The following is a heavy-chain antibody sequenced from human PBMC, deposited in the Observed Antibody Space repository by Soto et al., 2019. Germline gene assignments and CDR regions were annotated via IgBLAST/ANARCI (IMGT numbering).Heavy chain of an antibody. D-gene: IGHD3-3*01. V-gene: IGHV1-3*01. CDR2: INAGNGHT. CDR3: ARVRGFWSGYQLFDY. J-gene: IGHJ4*02. Sequence: ASVKVSCKASGYTFNTYAMHWVRQAPGQRLEWMGWINAGNGHTEYAQKFQGRVTMTRDTSTSTAYMELRSLRSDDTAVYYCARVRGFWSGYQLFDYWGQGTLVTVSS. CDR1: GYTFNTYA.